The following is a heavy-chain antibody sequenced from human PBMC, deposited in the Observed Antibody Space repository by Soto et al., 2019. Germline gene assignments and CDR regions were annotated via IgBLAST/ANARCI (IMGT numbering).Heavy chain of an antibody. D-gene: IGHD4-17*01. CDR2: IYYSGST. J-gene: IGHJ3*02. V-gene: IGHV4-31*03. CDR1: GGSISSGGYY. Sequence: QVQLQESGPGLVKPSQTLSLTCTVSGGSISSGGYYWSWIRQHPGKGLEWIGYIYYSGSTYYNPSRKSRVTISVDTSKNQFALKLSSVTAADTAVYYCARANDYGDYVGAFDIWGQGTMVTVSS. CDR3: ARANDYGDYVGAFDI.